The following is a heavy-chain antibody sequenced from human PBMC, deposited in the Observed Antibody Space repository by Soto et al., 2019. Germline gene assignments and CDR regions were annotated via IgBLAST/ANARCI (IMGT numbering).Heavy chain of an antibody. Sequence: ASVKVSCKASGYTFTSYGISWVRQAPGQGLEWMGWISAYNGNTNYAQKLQGRVTMTTDTSTSTAYMELRSLRSDDTAVYYCARVDTYYDFWSGYYIRGFDYWGQGTLVTVSS. CDR2: ISAYNGNT. V-gene: IGHV1-18*01. CDR1: GYTFTSYG. D-gene: IGHD3-3*01. J-gene: IGHJ4*02. CDR3: ARVDTYYDFWSGYYIRGFDY.